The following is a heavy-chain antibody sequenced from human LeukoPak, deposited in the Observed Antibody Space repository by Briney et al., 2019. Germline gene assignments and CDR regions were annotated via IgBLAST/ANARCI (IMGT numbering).Heavy chain of an antibody. V-gene: IGHV1-69*01. Sequence: SVKVSCKASGGTLSSYVISWVRQAPGQGLEWMGGIIPIFGTANYAQKFQGRVTITADEFTSTAYMELSSLRSEDTAVYYCATVVIAAAAYYFDYWGQGTLVTVSS. CDR1: GGTLSSYV. J-gene: IGHJ4*02. CDR2: IIPIFGTA. D-gene: IGHD6-13*01. CDR3: ATVVIAAAAYYFDY.